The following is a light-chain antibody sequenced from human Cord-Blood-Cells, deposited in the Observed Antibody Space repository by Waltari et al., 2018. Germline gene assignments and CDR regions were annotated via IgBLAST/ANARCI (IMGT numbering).Light chain of an antibody. J-gene: IGKJ3*01. CDR1: QSVSSY. CDR2: DAS. CDR3: QQRSNWPS. Sequence: EIVLPQPPATLSLSPGERATLSCRASQSVSSYLAWYQKKPGQAPRLLIYDASNRATGIPARFSGSGSGTDFTLTISSLEPEDFAVYYCQQRSNWPSFGPGTKVDIK. V-gene: IGKV3-11*01.